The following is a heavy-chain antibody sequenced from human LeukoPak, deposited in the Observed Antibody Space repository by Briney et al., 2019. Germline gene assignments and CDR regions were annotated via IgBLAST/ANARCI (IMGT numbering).Heavy chain of an antibody. D-gene: IGHD5-24*01. CDR1: GYTFTGYY. Sequence: ASVKVSCKASGYTFTGYYMHWVRQPPGQGLEWMGWINPNSGGTNYAQKFQGRVTMTRDTSISTAYMELSRLRSDDTAVYYCASEPKLRRPYYYYYMDVWGKGTTVTVSS. J-gene: IGHJ6*03. CDR3: ASEPKLRRPYYYYYMDV. CDR2: INPNSGGT. V-gene: IGHV1-2*02.